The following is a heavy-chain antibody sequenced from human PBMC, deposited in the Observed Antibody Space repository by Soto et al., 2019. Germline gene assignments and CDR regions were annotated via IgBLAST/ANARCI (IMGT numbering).Heavy chain of an antibody. CDR2: ISYDGSNK. D-gene: IGHD2-2*01. J-gene: IGHJ4*02. CDR3: ARSRKVVPAATYYFDY. CDR1: GFTFSSYA. Sequence: PGGSLRLACAASGFTFSSYAMHWVRQAPGKGLEWVAVISYDGSNKYYADSVKGRFTISRDNSKNTLYLQMNSLRAEDTAVYYCARSRKVVPAATYYFDYWGQGTLVTVSS. V-gene: IGHV3-30-3*01.